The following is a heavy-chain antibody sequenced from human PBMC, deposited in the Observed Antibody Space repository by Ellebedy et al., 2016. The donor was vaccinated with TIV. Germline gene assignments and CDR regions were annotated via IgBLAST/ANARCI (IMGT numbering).Heavy chain of an antibody. D-gene: IGHD3-22*01. J-gene: IGHJ4*02. V-gene: IGHV3-30-3*01. CDR3: ARDLKAGVYYDSSGMADY. CDR1: GFTFSSYA. Sequence: GESLKISCAASGFTFSSYAMHWVRQAPGKGLEWVAVISYDGSNKYYADSVKGRFTISRDNAKNSLYLQMNSLRAEDTAVYYCARDLKAGVYYDSSGMADYWGQGTLVTVSS. CDR2: ISYDGSNK.